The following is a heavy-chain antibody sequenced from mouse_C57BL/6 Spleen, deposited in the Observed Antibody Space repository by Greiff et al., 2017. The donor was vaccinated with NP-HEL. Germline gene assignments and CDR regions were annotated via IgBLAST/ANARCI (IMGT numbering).Heavy chain of an antibody. V-gene: IGHV1-80*01. Sequence: QVQLQQSGAELVKPGASVKISCKASGYAFSSYWMNWVKQRPGKGLEWIGQIYPGDGDTNYNGKFKGKATLTADKSSSKAYMQLSSLTSEDSAVYFCARGGVGRYYYAMDYWGQGTSVTVSS. J-gene: IGHJ4*01. CDR1: GYAFSSYW. D-gene: IGHD4-1*01. CDR3: ARGGVGRYYYAMDY. CDR2: IYPGDGDT.